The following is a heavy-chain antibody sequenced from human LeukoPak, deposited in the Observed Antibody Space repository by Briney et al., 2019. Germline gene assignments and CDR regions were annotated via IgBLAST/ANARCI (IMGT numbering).Heavy chain of an antibody. Sequence: PSETLSLTCAVYGGSFSGYYWSWIRQPPGKGLEWIGENNHSGSTNYNPSLKSRVTISVDTSKNQFSLKLSSVTAADTAVYYCARDGPRSGYDLGHFDNLGQGTLVTASS. V-gene: IGHV4-34*01. D-gene: IGHD5-12*01. J-gene: IGHJ4*02. CDR2: NNHSGST. CDR3: ARDGPRSGYDLGHFDN. CDR1: GGSFSGYY.